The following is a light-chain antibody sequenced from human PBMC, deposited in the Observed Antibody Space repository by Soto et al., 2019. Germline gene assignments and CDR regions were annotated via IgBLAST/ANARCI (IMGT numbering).Light chain of an antibody. V-gene: IGKV3-20*01. Sequence: EIVLTQSPGTLSLSPGESATLSCRASQSVSSSSYLAWYQQKPGQAPRLLIYGASSRATGIPDRFSGSGSGTDFTLTIGRLEPEDSAVYYCKEYGSSRTFGQGTKVDIK. CDR3: KEYGSSRT. J-gene: IGKJ1*01. CDR1: QSVSSSSY. CDR2: GAS.